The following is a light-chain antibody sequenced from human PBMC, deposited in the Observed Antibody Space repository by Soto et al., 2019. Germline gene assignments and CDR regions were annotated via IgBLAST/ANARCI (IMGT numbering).Light chain of an antibody. CDR3: KQYDIVPGGL. Sequence: DIQMTQSPSSLSASVGDRVTITCQASQDITNYLNWCQQKPGKAPKFLNYDASNLETGDPTSFRGSGSGTVFTFTFSILQPEDVEKYYCKQYDIVPGGLFGQGTKV. CDR2: DAS. CDR1: QDITNY. V-gene: IGKV1-33*01. J-gene: IGKJ2*01.